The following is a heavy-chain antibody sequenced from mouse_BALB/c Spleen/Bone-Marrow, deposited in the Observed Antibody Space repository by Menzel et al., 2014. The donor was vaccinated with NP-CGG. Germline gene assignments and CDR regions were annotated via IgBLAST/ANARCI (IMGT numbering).Heavy chain of an antibody. Sequence: EVHLVESGPGLVKPSQSLSLTCTVTGYSITSDYAWNWIRQFPGNKLEWMGYISYSGSTSYNPSLKSRISITRDTSKNQFFLQLTSVTTEDTATYYCARGITTAWFAYWGQGTLVTVSA. CDR3: ARGITTAWFAY. J-gene: IGHJ3*01. D-gene: IGHD2-4*01. CDR2: ISYSGST. CDR1: GYSITSDYA. V-gene: IGHV3-2*02.